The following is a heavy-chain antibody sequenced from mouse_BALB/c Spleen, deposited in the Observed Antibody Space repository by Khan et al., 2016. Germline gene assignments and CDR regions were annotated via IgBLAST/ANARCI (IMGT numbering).Heavy chain of an antibody. CDR3: ARSPYDYDVGFAY. Sequence: VQLQQSGAELVKPGASVKLSCTASGFNIKDTYMHWVKQRPEQGLEWIGRIDPANGNTKYDPKFQGKATITADTSSHTAYLQLSSLTSEDTAVDYCARSPYDYDVGFAYWGQGTLVTVSA. V-gene: IGHV14-3*02. CDR2: IDPANGNT. D-gene: IGHD2-4*01. CDR1: GFNIKDTY. J-gene: IGHJ3*01.